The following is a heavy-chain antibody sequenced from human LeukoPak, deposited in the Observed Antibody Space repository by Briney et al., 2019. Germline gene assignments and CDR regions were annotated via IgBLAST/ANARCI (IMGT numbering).Heavy chain of an antibody. CDR1: GGTFSSYA. J-gene: IGHJ6*04. CDR3: ARDGIAAAGTDYYYYGMDV. Sequence: RRASVKVSCKASGGTFSSYAISWVRRAPGQGLEWMGGIIPIFGTANYAQKFQGRVTITADESTSTAYMELSSLRSEDTAVHYCARDGIAAAGTDYYYYGMDVWGKGTTVTVSS. D-gene: IGHD6-13*01. CDR2: IIPIFGTA. V-gene: IGHV1-69*13.